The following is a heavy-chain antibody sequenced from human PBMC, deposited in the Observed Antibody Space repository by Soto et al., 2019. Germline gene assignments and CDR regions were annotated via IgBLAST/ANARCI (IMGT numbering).Heavy chain of an antibody. CDR3: ASYYDSSGYPPRVYYGMDV. J-gene: IGHJ6*02. V-gene: IGHV1-18*01. Sequence: ASVKVSCKASGGTFSSYAISWVRQAPGQGLEWMGWISAYNGNTNYAQKLQGRVTMTTDTSTSTAYMELRSLRSDDTAVYYCASYYDSSGYPPRVYYGMDVWGQGTTVTVSS. D-gene: IGHD3-22*01. CDR2: ISAYNGNT. CDR1: GGTFSSYA.